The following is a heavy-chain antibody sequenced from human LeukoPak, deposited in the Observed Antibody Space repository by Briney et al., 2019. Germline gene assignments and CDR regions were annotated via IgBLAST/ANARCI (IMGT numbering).Heavy chain of an antibody. CDR1: GFIFSNYA. D-gene: IGHD3-9*01. V-gene: IGHV3-23*01. J-gene: IGHJ4*02. Sequence: GGSLRLSCAASGFIFSNYAMSWVRQAPGKGLEWVSAINGSGDTTYYADSVKGRFTISRDNSKNSLYVEMNTLRAEDTAVYYCAKWGDYDILTGYYVSDFWGQGTLVTVSS. CDR2: INGSGDTT. CDR3: AKWGDYDILTGYYVSDF.